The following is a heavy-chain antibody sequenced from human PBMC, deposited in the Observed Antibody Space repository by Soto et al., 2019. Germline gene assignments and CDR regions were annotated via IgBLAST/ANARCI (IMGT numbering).Heavy chain of an antibody. CDR3: AKVQDIVVVPATYGMDV. CDR1: GFTFSSYW. D-gene: IGHD2-2*01. J-gene: IGHJ6*02. V-gene: IGHV3-74*01. Sequence: QPGGSLRLSCAASGFTFSSYWMYWVRQAPGEGLVCVSRISSDGGSTNYADSVKGRFTISRDNSKNTLYLQMNSLRAEDTAVYYCAKVQDIVVVPATYGMDVWGQGTTVTVS. CDR2: ISSDGGST.